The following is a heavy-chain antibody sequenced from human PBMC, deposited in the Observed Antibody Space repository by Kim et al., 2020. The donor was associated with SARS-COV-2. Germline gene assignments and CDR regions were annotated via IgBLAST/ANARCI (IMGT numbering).Heavy chain of an antibody. J-gene: IGHJ4*02. V-gene: IGHV3-23*01. D-gene: IGHD1-26*01. CDR3: AKEKDEVGAPCY. Sequence: SHEDPMQGRFTTSRDTSKNTLDLQMNSLRAEDTAVYYCAKEKDEVGAPCYWGQGTLVTVSS.